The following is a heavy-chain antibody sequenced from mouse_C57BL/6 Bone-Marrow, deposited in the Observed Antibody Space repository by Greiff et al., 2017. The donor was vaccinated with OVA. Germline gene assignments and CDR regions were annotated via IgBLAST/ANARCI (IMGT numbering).Heavy chain of an antibody. CDR3: ARSNLLRSRGFDY. Sequence: QVQLQQSGPELVKPGASVKISCKASGYAFSSSWMNWVKQRPGKGLEWIGRIYPGDGDTNYNGKFKGKATLTADKSSSTAYMQLSSLTSEDSAVYFCARSNLLRSRGFDYWGQGTTLTVSS. J-gene: IGHJ2*01. CDR2: IYPGDGDT. V-gene: IGHV1-82*01. CDR1: GYAFSSSW. D-gene: IGHD1-1*01.